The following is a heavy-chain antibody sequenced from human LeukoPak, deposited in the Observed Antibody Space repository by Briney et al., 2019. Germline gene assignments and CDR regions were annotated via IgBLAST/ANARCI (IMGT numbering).Heavy chain of an antibody. CDR3: AKQGAAAAGRPDY. CDR1: GFTFSSYA. J-gene: IGHJ4*02. D-gene: IGHD6-13*01. Sequence: AGGSLRLSCAASGFTFSSYAMSWVRQAPGKGLEWVSAISGSGGSTYYADSVKGRFTNSRDNSKNTLYLQMNSLRAEDTAVYYCAKQGAAAAGRPDYWGQGTLVTVSS. V-gene: IGHV3-23*01. CDR2: ISGSGGST.